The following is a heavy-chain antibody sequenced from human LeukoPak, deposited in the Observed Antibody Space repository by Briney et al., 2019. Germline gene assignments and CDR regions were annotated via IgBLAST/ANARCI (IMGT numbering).Heavy chain of an antibody. Sequence: SETLSLTCTVSGGSISSSNYYWGWIRQPPGKGLEWIGSIYYSGRTYYNPSLKSRVTISVDTSRNQFSLKLSSVTAPDTAVYYCARGPLWFGVNWFDPWGQGTLVTVSS. V-gene: IGHV4-39*01. CDR3: ARGPLWFGVNWFDP. J-gene: IGHJ5*02. D-gene: IGHD3-10*01. CDR1: GGSISSSNYY. CDR2: IYYSGRT.